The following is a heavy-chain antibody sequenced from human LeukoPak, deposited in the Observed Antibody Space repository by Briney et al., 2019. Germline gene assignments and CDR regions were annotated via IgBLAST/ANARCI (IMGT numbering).Heavy chain of an antibody. CDR2: FYHSGRT. V-gene: IGHV4-59*01. Sequence: SDTLSLTCTSPGGSISTYYWSWIRQPPGKGLGGIGYFYHSGRTNDSPSLKSRVIISVDMSKTQFSLELRSVTAADTAMYYCARGLRLVGASSFYFDNWGEGTLVTVSS. J-gene: IGHJ4*02. CDR1: GGSISTYY. CDR3: ARGLRLVGASSFYFDN. D-gene: IGHD1-26*01.